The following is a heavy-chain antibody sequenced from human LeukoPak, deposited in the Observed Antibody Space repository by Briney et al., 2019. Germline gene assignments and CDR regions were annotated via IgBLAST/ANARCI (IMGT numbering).Heavy chain of an antibody. Sequence: ASVKVSCKASGYTFTSYDINWVRQTSGQGLEWMGWMNPNSGHTGYAQKFQGRLTMTRNTSIRTAYMELTRLRSEDTAVYFCARGRGYLSSNLASWGQGTLVTVSS. CDR1: GYTFTSYD. CDR2: MNPNSGHT. V-gene: IGHV1-8*01. J-gene: IGHJ4*02. CDR3: ARGRGYLSSNLAS. D-gene: IGHD5-18*01.